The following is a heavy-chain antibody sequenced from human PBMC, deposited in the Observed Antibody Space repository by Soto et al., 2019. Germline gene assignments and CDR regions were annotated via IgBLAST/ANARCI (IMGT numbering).Heavy chain of an antibody. CDR1: RGTFSSNS. V-gene: IGHV1-69*01. CDR2: IIPTFGAA. Sequence: QVQLVQSGAEVRKPGSSVKVSCKASRGTFSSNSFSWVRQAPGQGFEYMGGIIPTFGAANYAQRFKDRVTFTADESTTTVYMELSSLKPEDTAAYYCAPPSNGHAFLFDFWGQGTLVTVSS. D-gene: IGHD2-8*01. CDR3: APPSNGHAFLFDF. J-gene: IGHJ4*02.